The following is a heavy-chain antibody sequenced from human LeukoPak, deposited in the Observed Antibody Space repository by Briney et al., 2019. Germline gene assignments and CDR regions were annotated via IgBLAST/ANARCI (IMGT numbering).Heavy chain of an antibody. J-gene: IGHJ4*02. CDR2: ISSSGSTI. D-gene: IGHD6-13*01. V-gene: IGHV3-48*03. Sequence: GGSLRLSCVASGFTFSSYEMNWVRQAPGKGLEWVSYISSSGSTIYYADSVKGRFTISRDNAKNSLYLQMNSLRAEDTAVYYCARVAGYSSSWYRFDYWGQGTLVTVSS. CDR1: GFTFSSYE. CDR3: ARVAGYSSSWYRFDY.